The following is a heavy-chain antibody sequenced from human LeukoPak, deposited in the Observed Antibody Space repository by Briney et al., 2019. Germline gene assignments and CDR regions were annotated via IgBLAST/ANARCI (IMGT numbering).Heavy chain of an antibody. V-gene: IGHV1-3*01. J-gene: IGHJ4*02. Sequence: ASVKVSCKASGYTFTSYAMHWVRQAPGQRLEWMGWINADNGNTKYSQKFQGRVTITRDTSASTAYMELSSLRSEDTAVYYCAKDGESGIIVVVTAIFDYWGQGTLVTVSS. CDR3: AKDGESGIIVVVTAIFDY. D-gene: IGHD2-21*02. CDR1: GYTFTSYA. CDR2: INADNGNT.